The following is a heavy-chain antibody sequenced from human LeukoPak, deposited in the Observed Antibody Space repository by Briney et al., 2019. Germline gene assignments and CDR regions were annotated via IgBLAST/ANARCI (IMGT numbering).Heavy chain of an antibody. Sequence: AGGSLRLSCAASGFTFSNYWMTWVRQAPGKGLEWVAHINQDGSKEYYMDSVKARFTISRDNAKNPLSLQMNSLRAEDTAVYYCVRDGGVSGYDLLDYWGQGTLVTVSS. CDR3: VRDGGVSGYDLLDY. CDR1: GFTFSNYW. D-gene: IGHD5-12*01. J-gene: IGHJ4*02. CDR2: INQDGSKE. V-gene: IGHV3-7*01.